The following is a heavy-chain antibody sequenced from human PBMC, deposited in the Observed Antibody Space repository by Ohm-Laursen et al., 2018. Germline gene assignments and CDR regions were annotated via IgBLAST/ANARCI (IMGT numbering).Heavy chain of an antibody. CDR1: GGSFSGYY. J-gene: IGHJ6*02. CDR2: IYHSGST. V-gene: IGHV4-34*09. Sequence: TLSLTCAVYGGSFSGYYWSWIRQPPGKGLEWIGYIYHSGSTYYNPSLKSRVTISVDTSKNQFSLKLSSVTAADTAVYYCARQISIAARTYYYYGMDVWGQGTTVTVSS. D-gene: IGHD6-6*01. CDR3: ARQISIAARTYYYYGMDV.